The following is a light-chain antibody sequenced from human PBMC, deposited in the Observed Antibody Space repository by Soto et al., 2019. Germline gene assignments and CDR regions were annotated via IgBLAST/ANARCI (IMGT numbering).Light chain of an antibody. CDR2: GAS. Sequence: EIVLTQSPGTLSLSPGERATLSCRASQSISSSYLAWYQQKPGQAPRLLVYGASSRATGIPDRFSGSGSGKDFPLTISRLEPEDFEVYYCQQYGSSRFTFGPGTKVDIK. V-gene: IGKV3-20*01. CDR1: QSISSSY. J-gene: IGKJ3*01. CDR3: QQYGSSRFT.